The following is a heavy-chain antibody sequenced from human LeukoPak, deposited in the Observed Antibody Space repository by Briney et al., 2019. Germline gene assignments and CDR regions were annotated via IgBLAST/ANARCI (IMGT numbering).Heavy chain of an antibody. CDR3: ARGGSSSWSATTFDY. V-gene: IGHV5-51*01. D-gene: IGHD6-13*01. CDR2: IYPGDSDT. Sequence: GESLKISCKGSGYSFTSYWIGWVRQMPGKGLEWMGIIYPGDSDTRYSPSFQGQVTISADKSISTAYLQWSSLKASDTAMYYCARGGSSSWSATTFDYWGQGTLVTVSS. J-gene: IGHJ4*02. CDR1: GYSFTSYW.